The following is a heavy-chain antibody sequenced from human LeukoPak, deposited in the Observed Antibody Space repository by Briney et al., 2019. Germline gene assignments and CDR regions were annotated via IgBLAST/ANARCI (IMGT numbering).Heavy chain of an antibody. D-gene: IGHD5-24*01. Sequence: PGGSLRLSCAASGFTFSSYAMSWVRQAPGKGLESVSAISGSGGSTYYADSVKGRFTISRDDSKSTLFLQMNSLRAEDTAVYYCAKDPRVGSRVATPCHWGQGTLVTVSS. V-gene: IGHV3-23*01. CDR1: GFTFSSYA. CDR2: ISGSGGST. CDR3: AKDPRVGSRVATPCH. J-gene: IGHJ4*02.